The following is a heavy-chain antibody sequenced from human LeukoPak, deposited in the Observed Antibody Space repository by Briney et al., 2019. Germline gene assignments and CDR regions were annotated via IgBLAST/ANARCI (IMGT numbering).Heavy chain of an antibody. CDR2: ISYSGST. J-gene: IGHJ4*02. CDR3: ARDGGGFYDY. CDR1: GGSISLYS. V-gene: IGHV4-59*01. Sequence: SETLSLTCTVSGGSISLYSWSWIRQPPGKGLEWIGYISYSGSTNYNPSLKSRVTISVDTSKNQFSLKLSSVTAADTAVYYCARDGGGFYDYWGQGTLVTVSS. D-gene: IGHD2/OR15-2a*01.